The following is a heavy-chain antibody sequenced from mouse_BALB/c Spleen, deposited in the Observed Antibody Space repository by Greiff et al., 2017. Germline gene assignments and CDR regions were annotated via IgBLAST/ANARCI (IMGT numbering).Heavy chain of an antibody. CDR2: ISSGGSYT. D-gene: IGHD1-1*01. V-gene: IGHV5-6-4*01. CDR1: GFTFSSYT. CDR3: TRVITTVVAPFDY. J-gene: IGHJ2*01. Sequence: EVQGVESGGGLVKPGGSLKLSCAASGFTFSSYTMSWVRQTPEKRLEWVATISSGGSYTYYPDSVKGRFTISRDNAKNTLYLQMSSLKSEDTAMYYCTRVITTVVAPFDYWGQGTTLTVSS.